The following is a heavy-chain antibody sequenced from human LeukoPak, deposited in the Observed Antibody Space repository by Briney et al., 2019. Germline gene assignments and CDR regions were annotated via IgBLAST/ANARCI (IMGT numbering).Heavy chain of an antibody. CDR3: ARLVRSGTHGYFDS. D-gene: IGHD1-26*01. J-gene: IGHJ4*02. CDR2: MSYSGRT. Sequence: KPSETLSLTCTVSGGSINWGWIRQPPGEGLEWIGSMSYSGRTFHNPSLKSRVTLSVDTSNNQFSLKLSSVTAADTAVYYCARLVRSGTHGYFDSWGQGTLVTVSS. V-gene: IGHV4-39*07. CDR1: GGSIN.